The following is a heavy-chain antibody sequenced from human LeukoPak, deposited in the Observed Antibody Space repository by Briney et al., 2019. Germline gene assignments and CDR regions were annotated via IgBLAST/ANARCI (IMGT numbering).Heavy chain of an antibody. CDR1: GGSISDYY. CDR3: TRLFSRVGGYWHFDL. Sequence: SETLSLTCTVSGGSISDYYWSWIRQPPGKGLEWIAYMSHSGTTKYNPSLKSRVTISLDTSKDQFSLKLSSVTAADVAVYYCTRLFSRVGGYWHFDLWGRGTLVTVSS. D-gene: IGHD3-16*01. CDR2: MSHSGTT. J-gene: IGHJ2*01. V-gene: IGHV4-59*08.